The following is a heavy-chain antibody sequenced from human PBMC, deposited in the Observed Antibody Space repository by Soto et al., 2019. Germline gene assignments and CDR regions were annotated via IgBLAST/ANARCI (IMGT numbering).Heavy chain of an antibody. CDR2: TYYRSKWYN. J-gene: IGHJ6*02. V-gene: IGHV6-1*01. Sequence: SQTLSLTCAISGDSVSSNSAAWDCISRSRSRFLEWLGRTYYRSKWYNDYAVSVKSRITINPDTSKNQFSLQLNSVTPEDTAVYYCALSGGYCSSTSCRRSGYYYYYGMDVWGQGTTVTVSS. CDR3: ALSGGYCSSTSCRRSGYYYYYGMDV. D-gene: IGHD2-2*01. CDR1: GDSVSSNSAA.